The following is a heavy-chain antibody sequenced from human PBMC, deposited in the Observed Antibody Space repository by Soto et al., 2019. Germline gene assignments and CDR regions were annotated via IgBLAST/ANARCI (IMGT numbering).Heavy chain of an antibody. V-gene: IGHV4-34*01. CDR3: ARGAVVVPAAKSWFDP. CDR1: GGSFSVYY. J-gene: IGHJ5*02. Sequence: TSETLSLTCAVYGGSFSVYYWSWIRQPPGKGLEWIGEINHSGSTNYNPSLKSRVTISVDTSKNQFSLKLSSVTAADTAVYYCARGAVVVPAAKSWFDPWGQGTLVTVSS. CDR2: INHSGST. D-gene: IGHD2-2*01.